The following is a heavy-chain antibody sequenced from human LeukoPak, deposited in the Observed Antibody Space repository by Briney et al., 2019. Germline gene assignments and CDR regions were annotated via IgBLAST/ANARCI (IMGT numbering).Heavy chain of an antibody. CDR3: AKVASNSRSPFDY. CDR1: GFTFSSYW. V-gene: IGHV3-7*03. D-gene: IGHD4-11*01. J-gene: IGHJ4*02. CDR2: IKQDGSEK. Sequence: SGGSLRLSCAASGFTFSSYWMSWVRQAPGKGLEWVANIKQDGSEKYYVDSVKGRFTISRDNAKNSLYLQMNSLRAEDTAVYYCAKVASNSRSPFDYWGQGTLVTVSS.